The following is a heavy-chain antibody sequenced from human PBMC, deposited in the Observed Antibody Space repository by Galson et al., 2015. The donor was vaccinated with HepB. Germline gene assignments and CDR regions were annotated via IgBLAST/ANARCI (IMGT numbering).Heavy chain of an antibody. V-gene: IGHV6-1*01. CDR3: AREVAGTYCFDY. J-gene: IGHJ4*02. CDR1: GDSVSSNSAA. D-gene: IGHD6-19*01. CDR2: TYYRSRWYN. Sequence: CAISGDSVSSNSAAWNWIRQSPSRGLEWLGRTYYRSRWYNDYAVSVNSRIIIAPDTSENQVSLQLSSVTPEDMAVYYCAREVAGTYCFDYWGQGTLVTVSS.